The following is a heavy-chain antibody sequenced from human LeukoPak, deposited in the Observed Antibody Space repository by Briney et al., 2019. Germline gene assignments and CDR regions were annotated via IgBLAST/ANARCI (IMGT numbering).Heavy chain of an antibody. J-gene: IGHJ4*02. CDR3: AGHHPRNTVDF. V-gene: IGHV4-59*08. CDR2: ISDIGSI. D-gene: IGHD2/OR15-2a*01. CDR1: GDSISGSY. Sequence: SETLSLTCTVSGDSISGSYWSWIRQPPGKGLEWIAYISDIGSINYNPSLKSRVTISLDTSKNQFSLKLSSVTAADTAVYYCAGHHPRNTVDFWGQGTLVTVSS.